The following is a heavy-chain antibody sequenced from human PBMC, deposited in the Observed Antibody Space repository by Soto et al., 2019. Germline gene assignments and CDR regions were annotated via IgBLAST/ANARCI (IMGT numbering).Heavy chain of an antibody. CDR2: INAGNGNT. V-gene: IGHV1-3*01. CDR1: GYTFTSYA. CDR3: ARDKASNDFWSGYLGDAFDI. D-gene: IGHD3-3*01. J-gene: IGHJ3*02. Sequence: GASVKVSCKASGYTFTSYAMHWVRQAPGQRLEWMGWINAGNGNTEYSQKFQGRVTITRDTSASTAYMELSSLRSEDTAVYYCARDKASNDFWSGYLGDAFDIWGQGTMVTVSS.